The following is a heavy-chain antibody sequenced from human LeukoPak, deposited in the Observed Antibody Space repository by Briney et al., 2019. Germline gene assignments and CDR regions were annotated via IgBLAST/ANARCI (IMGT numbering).Heavy chain of an antibody. Sequence: ASVKVSCKASGYTFTSYGISWVRQAPGQGLEWMGWISVYNGNKNYAQKLQGRVTMTTDTSTSTAYMELRSLRSDDTAVYYCARTTVLRYFDWLPTLDYWGQGTLVTVSS. V-gene: IGHV1-18*01. CDR3: ARTTVLRYFDWLPTLDY. CDR2: ISVYNGNK. D-gene: IGHD3-9*01. J-gene: IGHJ4*02. CDR1: GYTFTSYG.